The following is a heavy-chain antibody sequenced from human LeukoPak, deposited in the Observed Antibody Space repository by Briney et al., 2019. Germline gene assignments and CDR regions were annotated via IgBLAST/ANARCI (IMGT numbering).Heavy chain of an antibody. CDR2: IYYSGST. V-gene: IGHV4-31*03. CDR3: ARYQLRFLEWSINWFDP. D-gene: IGHD3-3*01. CDR1: GGSISSGGYY. J-gene: IGHJ5*02. Sequence: SQTLSLTCTVSGGSISSGGYYWSWIRQHPGKGLEWIGYIYYSGSTYYNPSLKSRVTISVDTSKNQFSLKLSSVTAADTAVYYCARYQLRFLEWSINWFDPWGQGTLVTVSS.